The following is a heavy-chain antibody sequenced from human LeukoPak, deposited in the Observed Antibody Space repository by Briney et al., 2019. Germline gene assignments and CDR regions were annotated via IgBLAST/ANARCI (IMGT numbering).Heavy chain of an antibody. D-gene: IGHD3-3*01. CDR3: ANSYDFWSGSLYMDV. Sequence: GGSLRLSCAASGFTFSSYAMSWVRQAPGKGLEWVSAISGSGGSTYYADSVKGRFTISRDNSKNTLYLQMNSLRADDTAVYYCANSYDFWSGSLYMDVWGKGSTVTVSS. CDR1: GFTFSSYA. V-gene: IGHV3-23*01. CDR2: ISGSGGST. J-gene: IGHJ6*03.